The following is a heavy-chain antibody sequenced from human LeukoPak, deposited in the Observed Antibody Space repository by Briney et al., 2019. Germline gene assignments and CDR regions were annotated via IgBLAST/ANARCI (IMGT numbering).Heavy chain of an antibody. D-gene: IGHD3-3*01. Sequence: SETLSLTCAVYGGSFSGYYWSWIRQPPGKGLEWIGEINHSGSTNYNPSLKSRVTISVDTSKNQFSLKLSSVTAADTAVYYCARVLTRYDFWSSYYGYFDYWGQGTLVTVSS. J-gene: IGHJ4*02. V-gene: IGHV4-34*01. CDR2: INHSGST. CDR3: ARVLTRYDFWSSYYGYFDY. CDR1: GGSFSGYY.